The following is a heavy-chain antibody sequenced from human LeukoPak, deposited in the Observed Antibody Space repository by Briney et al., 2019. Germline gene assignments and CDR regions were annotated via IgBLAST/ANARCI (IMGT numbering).Heavy chain of an antibody. Sequence: AGGSLRLSCAASGFTFSGYSMNWVRQAPGKGLEWVSSISSSSSYIYYADSVKGRFTISRDNAKNSLYLQMNSLRAEDTAVYYCARVISVAGYDYWGQGTLVTVSS. J-gene: IGHJ4*02. CDR2: ISSSSSYI. CDR1: GFTFSGYS. V-gene: IGHV3-21*01. D-gene: IGHD6-19*01. CDR3: ARVISVAGYDY.